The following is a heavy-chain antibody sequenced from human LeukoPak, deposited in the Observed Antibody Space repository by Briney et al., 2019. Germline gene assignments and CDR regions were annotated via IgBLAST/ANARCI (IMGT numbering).Heavy chain of an antibody. CDR2: ISDSGGRT. CDR1: GITLSNYG. CDR3: AKRGVVIRVILVGFHKEAYYFDS. V-gene: IGHV3-23*01. J-gene: IGHJ4*02. D-gene: IGHD3-22*01. Sequence: GGSLRLSCAVSGITLSNYGMTWVRQAPGKGLEWVAGISDSGGRTNYADSVKGRFTISRDNPKDTLYLRMNSLRAEDTAVYFCAKRGVVIRVILVGFHKEAYYFDSWGQGALVTVSS.